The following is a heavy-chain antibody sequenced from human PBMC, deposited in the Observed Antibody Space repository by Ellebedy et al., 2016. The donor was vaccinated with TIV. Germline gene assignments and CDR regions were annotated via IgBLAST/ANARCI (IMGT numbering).Heavy chain of an antibody. Sequence: GGSLRLXCKASGYKFSFYWIAWVRQMPGKGLEYMGIIYPDDSDTRYSPSFQGQVTISVDKSINTAYLQWPSLKASDTAMYYCATKDRLNYYNSNGHYYDYWGQGTLVTVSS. CDR3: ATKDRLNYYNSNGHYYDY. V-gene: IGHV5-51*01. J-gene: IGHJ4*02. CDR1: GYKFSFYW. D-gene: IGHD3-22*01. CDR2: IYPDDSDT.